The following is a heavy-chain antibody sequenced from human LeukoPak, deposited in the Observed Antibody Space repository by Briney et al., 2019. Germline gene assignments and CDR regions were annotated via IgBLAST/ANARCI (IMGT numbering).Heavy chain of an antibody. Sequence: PSETLSLTCTVSGGSISSGGYYWSWIRQPPGKGLEWIGYIYHSGSTYYNPSLKSRVTISVDRSKKQFSLKLSSVTAADTAVYYCARRSLVRTVGYYYAMDVWGQGTTVTVSS. CDR2: IYHSGST. D-gene: IGHD1-26*01. CDR3: ARRSLVRTVGYYYAMDV. CDR1: GGSISSGGYY. J-gene: IGHJ6*02. V-gene: IGHV4-30-2*01.